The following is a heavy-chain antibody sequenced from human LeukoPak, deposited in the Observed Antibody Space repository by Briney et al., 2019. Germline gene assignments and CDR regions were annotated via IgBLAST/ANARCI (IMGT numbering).Heavy chain of an antibody. CDR1: GYIFTNYA. J-gene: IGHJ4*02. D-gene: IGHD3-22*01. CDR2: INTNTGKP. Sequence: ASVNVSCKASGYIFTNYAINWVRQAPGQGLEWMGWINTNTGKPTYARGFTGRFVFSLDTSVSTAYLQISGLKAQDTAFYYCAREEYYDTSASTNFDYWGQGTLVTVSS. CDR3: AREEYYDTSASTNFDY. V-gene: IGHV7-4-1*02.